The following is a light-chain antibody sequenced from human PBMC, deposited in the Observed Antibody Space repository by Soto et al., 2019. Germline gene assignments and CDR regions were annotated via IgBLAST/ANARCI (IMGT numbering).Light chain of an antibody. CDR2: DVS. V-gene: IGLV2-14*01. J-gene: IGLJ2*01. CDR3: SSYTSRSTLV. Sequence: QSVLTQPASVSGSPGQSITISCTGTSSDVGGYNYVSWYQQPPGEAPQLMIYDVSHRPSVVSNRFSGSKSGNTASLTISGLQAEDEADYYCSSYTSRSTLVFGGGTKLTVL. CDR1: SSDVGGYNY.